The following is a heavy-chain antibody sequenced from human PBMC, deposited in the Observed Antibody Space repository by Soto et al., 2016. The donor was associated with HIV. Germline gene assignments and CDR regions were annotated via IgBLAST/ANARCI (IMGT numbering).Heavy chain of an antibody. V-gene: IGHV3-23*01. D-gene: IGHD3-10*01. CDR1: GFTFNNFA. Sequence: EVQLLESGGGLVQPGGSLRLSCSASGFTFNNFAMSWVRQAPGKGLVWVAAISGSGDSAHYADFVNGRFIISRDNSENTLYLQMSGLRAEDTATYYCARDPREFGEFGYWGQGTLVTVSS. CDR2: ISGSGDSA. CDR3: ARDPREFGEFGY. J-gene: IGHJ4*02.